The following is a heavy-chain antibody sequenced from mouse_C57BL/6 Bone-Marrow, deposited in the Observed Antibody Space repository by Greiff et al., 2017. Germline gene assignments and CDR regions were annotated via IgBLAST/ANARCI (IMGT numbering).Heavy chain of an antibody. D-gene: IGHD2-3*01. CDR3: ARPGYDGYYDY. J-gene: IGHJ2*01. Sequence: DVKLVESGGDLVKPGGSLKLSCAASGFTFSSYGMSWVRQTPDKRLEWVATISSGGSYTYYPDSVKGRFTISRDNAKNTLYLQMSSLKSEDTAMYYCARPGYDGYYDYWGQGTTLTVSS. CDR1: GFTFSSYG. V-gene: IGHV5-6*02. CDR2: ISSGGSYT.